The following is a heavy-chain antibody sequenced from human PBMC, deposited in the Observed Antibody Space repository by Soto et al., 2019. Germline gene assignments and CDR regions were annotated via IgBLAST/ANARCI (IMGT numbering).Heavy chain of an antibody. CDR1: GGSISSSSYY. D-gene: IGHD3-16*02. CDR3: ARLHYDYVWGSYRPYYFDY. V-gene: IGHV4-39*01. CDR2: IYYSGST. J-gene: IGHJ4*02. Sequence: PSETLSLTCTVSGGSISSSSYYWGWIRQPPGKGLEWIGSIYYSGSTYYNPSLKSRVTISVDTSKNQFSLKLSSVTAADTAVYYCARLHYDYVWGSYRPYYFDYWGQGTLVTVSS.